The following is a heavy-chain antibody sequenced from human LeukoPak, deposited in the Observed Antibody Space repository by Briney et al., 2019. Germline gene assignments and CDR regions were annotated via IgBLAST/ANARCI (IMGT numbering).Heavy chain of an antibody. V-gene: IGHV5-51*01. CDR2: IYPGDSDT. CDR1: GYSFTSYW. CDR3: ARHLLNYYYIDV. J-gene: IGHJ6*03. D-gene: IGHD2-21*01. Sequence: GESLKISCKGSGYSFTSYWIGWVRQMPGKGLEWMGIIYPGDSDTTYSPSFQGQVAISADNSTNTAYLQWNTLKASDTAIYYCARHLLNYYYIDVWGKGTTVTVSS.